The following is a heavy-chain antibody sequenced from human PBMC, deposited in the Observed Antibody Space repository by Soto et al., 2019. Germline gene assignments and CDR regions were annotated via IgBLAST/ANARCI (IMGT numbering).Heavy chain of an antibody. D-gene: IGHD2-21*02. CDR3: ESVAAHSGGDCYSRPSDWIDP. CDR2: IYYSWST. V-gene: IGHV4-59*08. CDR1: GGTISSYY. J-gene: IGHJ5*02. Sequence: SETLCLTCTVAGGTISSYYWSWIRKNPGKGLEWIGYIYYSWSTNYNPSLKSRGTISIDTYKNPFSLKLSSVTATDTAVSDCESVAAHSGGDCYSRPSDWIDPWGQGALVTVSS.